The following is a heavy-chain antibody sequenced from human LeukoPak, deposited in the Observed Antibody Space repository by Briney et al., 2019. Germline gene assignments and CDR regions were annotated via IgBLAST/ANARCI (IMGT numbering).Heavy chain of an antibody. J-gene: IGHJ6*02. CDR2: MNPNSGNT. CDR1: GYTFTSYD. V-gene: IGHV1-8*01. D-gene: IGHD6-13*01. Sequence: ASVKVSCKASGYTFTSYDINWVRQATGQGLEWMGWMNPNSGNTGYAQKFQGGVTMTRNTSISTAYMELSSLRSEDTAVYCCARGQGDSSSWLYYYYYYGMDVWGQGTTVTVSS. CDR3: ARGQGDSSSWLYYYYYYGMDV.